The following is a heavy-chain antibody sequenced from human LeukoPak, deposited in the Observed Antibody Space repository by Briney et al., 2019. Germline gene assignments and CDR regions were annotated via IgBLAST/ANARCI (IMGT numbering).Heavy chain of an antibody. D-gene: IGHD3-22*01. Sequence: GGSLRLSCAASGFTFSSYAMSWVRQAPGKGLEWVSAISGSGGSTYYADSVKGRFTISRDNSKNTLYLQMNSLRAEDTAVYYCAKDSYYDSSGSHFQHWGQGTLVTVSS. CDR3: AKDSYYDSSGSHFQH. V-gene: IGHV3-23*01. CDR1: GFTFSSYA. CDR2: ISGSGGST. J-gene: IGHJ1*01.